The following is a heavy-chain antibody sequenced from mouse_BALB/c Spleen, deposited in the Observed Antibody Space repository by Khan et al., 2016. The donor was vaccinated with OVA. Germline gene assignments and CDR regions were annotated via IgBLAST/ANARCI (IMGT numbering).Heavy chain of an antibody. V-gene: IGHV5-6*01. CDR1: GFTFSSYS. J-gene: IGHJ3*01. D-gene: IGHD4-1*01. CDR2: IRSGGDYT. CDR3: ASHLTGSFAY. Sequence: EVELVESGGDLVKPGGSLKLSCAASGFTFSSYSMSWVRPTPDKRMEWVATIRSGGDYTYSPDNVMGRFTISRDNAKNTLYQQMSSLKSEDTAMYYWASHLTGSFAYWGQGTLVTVSA.